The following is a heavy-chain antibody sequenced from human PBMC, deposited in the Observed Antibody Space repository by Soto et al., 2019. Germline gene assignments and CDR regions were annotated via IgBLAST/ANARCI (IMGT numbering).Heavy chain of an antibody. J-gene: IGHJ6*02. CDR2: INPSGGGT. D-gene: IGHD4-17*01. V-gene: IGHV1-46*01. CDR3: ARGPKLTDFGDRGYYGMDV. Sequence: QVHLVQSGAEVKKPGASVTFPCKASGYTFSNYYMHWMRQAPGQGLEWVGIINPSGGGTTYAQNFQGRVTMTRDTSTSTVYMELNSLRSEDMAVYYCARGPKLTDFGDRGYYGMDVWGHGTTVTVSS. CDR1: GYTFSNYY.